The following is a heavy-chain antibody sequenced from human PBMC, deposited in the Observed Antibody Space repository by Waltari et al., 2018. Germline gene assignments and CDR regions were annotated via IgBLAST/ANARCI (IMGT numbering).Heavy chain of an antibody. CDR1: GYTFSIYS. CDR2: SSSSSSTI. D-gene: IGHD3-3*01. CDR3: ARDTITIFGVVLDAFDI. V-gene: IGHV3-48*04. J-gene: IGHJ3*02. Sequence: EVQLVESGGGLVQPGGSLRLSCAASGYTFSIYSMPWVRQAPGKGLEWVSDSSSSSSTIYYADSVKGRFTISRDNAKNSLYLQMNSLRAEDTAVYYCARDTITIFGVVLDAFDIWGQGTMVTVSS.